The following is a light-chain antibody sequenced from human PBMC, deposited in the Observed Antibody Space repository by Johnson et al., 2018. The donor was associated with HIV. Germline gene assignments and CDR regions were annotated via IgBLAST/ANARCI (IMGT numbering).Light chain of an antibody. Sequence: QAVLTQPPSVSAAPGQRVTISCSGSSSNIGNNYISWYQQLPGTAPKLLIYDNNKRPSGIPDRFSGSKSGTSATLGITALQTGDEADYYCGTWDSSLSAPVFGTGTKVTVL. V-gene: IGLV1-51*01. J-gene: IGLJ1*01. CDR2: DNN. CDR3: GTWDSSLSAPV. CDR1: SSNIGNNY.